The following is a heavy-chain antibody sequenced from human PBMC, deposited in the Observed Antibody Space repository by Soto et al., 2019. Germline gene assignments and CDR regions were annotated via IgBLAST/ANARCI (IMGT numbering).Heavy chain of an antibody. V-gene: IGHV3-33*01. CDR2: IWYDGSNK. CDR1: GFTFSTYG. J-gene: IGHJ4*02. D-gene: IGHD5-18*01. CDR3: GRDGALGDTAVVDS. Sequence: QVQLVESGGGVVQPGKSLRLSCAASGFTFSTYGMHWVRQAPGKGLEWVAVIWYDGSNKYHGDSLKGRFTISRDKSKNTSYLLINNLRAEDTAVYYCGRDGALGDTAVVDSWGQGTLVSVSS.